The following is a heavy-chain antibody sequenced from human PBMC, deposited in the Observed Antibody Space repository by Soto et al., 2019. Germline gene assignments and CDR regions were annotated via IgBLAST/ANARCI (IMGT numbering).Heavy chain of an antibody. Sequence: PLDTQTLTSADYAGALHTYYCCWIRQPPGKGLEWIGEINHSGSTNYNPSLKSRVIISVDTSENQFSLKLSSVTAADTAVYYCAGPSSSGWYRISVWGQG. CDR2: INHSGST. CDR3: AGPSSSGWYRISV. CDR1: AGALHTYY. V-gene: IGHV4-34*01. D-gene: IGHD6-13*01. J-gene: IGHJ1*01.